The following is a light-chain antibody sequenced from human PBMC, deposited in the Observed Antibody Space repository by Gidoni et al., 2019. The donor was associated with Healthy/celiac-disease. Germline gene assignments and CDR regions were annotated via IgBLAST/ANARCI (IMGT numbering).Light chain of an antibody. J-gene: IGKJ2*01. CDR3: QQYGSSPVYT. V-gene: IGKV3-20*01. CDR1: QSVSSSY. CDR2: GAS. Sequence: EIVLTQSPVTLSLSPGERATLSCRASQSVSSSYLAWYQQKPGQAPRLLIYGASSRATGIPDRFSGSGSGTDFTLTISILEPEDFAVYYCQQYGSSPVYTFGQGTKLEIK.